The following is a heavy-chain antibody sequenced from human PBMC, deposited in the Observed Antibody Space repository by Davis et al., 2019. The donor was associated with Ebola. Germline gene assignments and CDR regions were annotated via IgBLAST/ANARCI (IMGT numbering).Heavy chain of an antibody. CDR3: AKDQRDGYIHFDY. Sequence: GESLKISCAASGFTFRSYGMHWVRQAPGQGLEWVAVISYDGSNKYYADSVKGRFTISRDNSKNTLYLQMNSLRAEDTAVYYCAKDQRDGYIHFDYWGQGTLVTVSS. V-gene: IGHV3-30*18. J-gene: IGHJ4*02. CDR2: ISYDGSNK. D-gene: IGHD5-24*01. CDR1: GFTFRSYG.